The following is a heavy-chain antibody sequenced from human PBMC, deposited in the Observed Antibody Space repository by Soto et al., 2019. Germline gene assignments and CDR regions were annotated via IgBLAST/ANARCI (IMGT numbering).Heavy chain of an antibody. CDR3: ARDWNRYYDNSGLSWFY. CDR2: ISAYNGDT. V-gene: IGHV1-18*04. Sequence: QIQLVQSGGEVKKPGASVKVSCKASGYTFRSYGISWVRQAPGQGLEWVGWISAYNGDTHYAPKFQDRITLTTETSTDTAYMELRSLRLDDTAVYYCARDWNRYYDNSGLSWFYWGQGSLVTVSS. J-gene: IGHJ4*02. D-gene: IGHD3-22*01. CDR1: GYTFRSYG.